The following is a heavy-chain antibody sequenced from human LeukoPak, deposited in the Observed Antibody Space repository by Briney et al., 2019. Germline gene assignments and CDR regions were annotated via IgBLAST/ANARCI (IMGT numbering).Heavy chain of an antibody. CDR3: AGHIRGGNFDS. Sequence: PSETLSLTCPVSGDSISDYYWSWIRQPPGKGQEWIGYISYSGNTNYNPSLKSRVTISFDTSNNQFSLKLTSVTAADSAVYYCAGHIRGGNFDSWGQGTLVTVSS. CDR1: GDSISDYY. CDR2: ISYSGNT. J-gene: IGHJ4*02. V-gene: IGHV4-59*08. D-gene: IGHD4-23*01.